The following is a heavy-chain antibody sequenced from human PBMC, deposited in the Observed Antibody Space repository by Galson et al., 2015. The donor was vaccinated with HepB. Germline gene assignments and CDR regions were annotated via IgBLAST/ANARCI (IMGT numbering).Heavy chain of an antibody. Sequence: SLRLSCAVSGFTFNRYGMHWVRQAPGKGLEWVALIWSNGSNRYYSNSVMGRFTISRDNSKNTLYLEMNSLRAEDTAFYYCAREMAIAAPASFDLWGHGTLVTVSS. CDR1: GFTFNRYG. D-gene: IGHD6-25*01. CDR2: IWSNGSNR. J-gene: IGHJ4*01. CDR3: AREMAIAAPASFDL. V-gene: IGHV3-33*01.